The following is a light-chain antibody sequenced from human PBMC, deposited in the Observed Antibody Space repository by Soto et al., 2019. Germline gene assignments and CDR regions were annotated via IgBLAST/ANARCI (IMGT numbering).Light chain of an antibody. CDR2: NAS. J-gene: IGKJ1*01. CDR3: QHYNGYSGA. Sequence: DIQMTQSPSTLSGSVGDRVTITCRASQTISSWLAWYQQKPGKAPKLLIYNASTLKSGVPSRFSGSGSGTEFTLTISSLQPDDFATYYCQHYNGYSGAFGQGTKVDIK. CDR1: QTISSW. V-gene: IGKV1-5*03.